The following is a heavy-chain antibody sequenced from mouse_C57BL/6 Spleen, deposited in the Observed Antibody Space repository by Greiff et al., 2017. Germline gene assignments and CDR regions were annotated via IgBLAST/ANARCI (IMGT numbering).Heavy chain of an antibody. Sequence: QVQLQQPGAELVRPGSSVKLSCKASGYTFTSYWMDWVKQRPGQGLEWIGNIYPSDSETHYNQKFKDKATLTVDKSSSTAYMQLSSLTSEDSAVYYCARSLTTVVATDYFDYWGQGTTLTVSS. CDR2: IYPSDSET. CDR3: ARSLTTVVATDYFDY. D-gene: IGHD1-1*01. CDR1: GYTFTSYW. V-gene: IGHV1-61*01. J-gene: IGHJ2*01.